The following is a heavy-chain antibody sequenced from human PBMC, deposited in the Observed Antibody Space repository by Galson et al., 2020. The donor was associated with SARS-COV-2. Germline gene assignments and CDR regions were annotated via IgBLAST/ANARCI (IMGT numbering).Heavy chain of an antibody. Sequence: GESLKISCAASGFTFSNYAMHWVRQAPGKGLEWVAVISFDGSDKYYADSVKGRFTISRDNSKNTLYLQMNSLRAEDTAVYSCARGSYYGSGTYNYFDYWGQGTLVTVSS. V-gene: IGHV3-30*01. D-gene: IGHD3-10*01. CDR2: ISFDGSDK. CDR3: ARGSYYGSGTYNYFDY. J-gene: IGHJ4*02. CDR1: GFTFSNYA.